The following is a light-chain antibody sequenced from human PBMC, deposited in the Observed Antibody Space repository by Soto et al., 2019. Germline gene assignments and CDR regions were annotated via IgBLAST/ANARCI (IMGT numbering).Light chain of an antibody. Sequence: IQMTQSPSTLSGSVGGRFTITCRASQTISSWLAWYQQKQGKAPKXXIYKASTLKSGVPSRFSGSGSGTDFTLTISSLQPEDFETYYCQQANSFPITFGQGTRLEIK. CDR2: KAS. V-gene: IGKV1-5*03. CDR1: QTISSW. J-gene: IGKJ5*01. CDR3: QQANSFPIT.